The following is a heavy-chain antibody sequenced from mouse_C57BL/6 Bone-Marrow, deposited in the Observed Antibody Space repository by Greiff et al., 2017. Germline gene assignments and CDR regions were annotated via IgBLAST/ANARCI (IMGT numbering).Heavy chain of an antibody. J-gene: IGHJ2*01. V-gene: IGHV1-59*01. CDR2: IDPSDSYT. D-gene: IGHD1-1*02. Sequence: QVQLQQPGAELVRPGTSVKLSCKASGYTFTSYWMHWVKQRPGQGLEWIGVIDPSDSYTNYNQKFKGKATLTVDTSSSTAYMQLSSLTSEDSAVYCCSYGFDYWGQGTTLTVSS. CDR3: SYGFDY. CDR1: GYTFTSYW.